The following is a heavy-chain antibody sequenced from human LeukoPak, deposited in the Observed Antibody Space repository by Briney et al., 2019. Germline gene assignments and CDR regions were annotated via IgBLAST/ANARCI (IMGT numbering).Heavy chain of an antibody. CDR3: ARAGAAMVPRFDY. Sequence: ASLKVSCKASGYTFTSYGISWVRQAPGQGLEWMGWISAYNDNTNYAQKLQGRVTMPTDTSTRTTHMELRSLRSDDTAVYYCARAGAAMVPRFDYWGQGTLVTVSS. CDR1: GYTFTSYG. CDR2: ISAYNDNT. J-gene: IGHJ4*02. D-gene: IGHD5-18*01. V-gene: IGHV1-18*01.